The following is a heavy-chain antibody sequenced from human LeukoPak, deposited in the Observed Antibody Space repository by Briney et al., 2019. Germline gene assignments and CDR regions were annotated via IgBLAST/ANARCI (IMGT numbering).Heavy chain of an antibody. CDR2: ISYSGNT. D-gene: IGHD3-3*01. CDR1: GGSIRTYY. J-gene: IGHJ4*02. V-gene: IGHV4-59*01. Sequence: TSETLSLTCTVSGGSIRTYYWSWIRQPPGKGLEWIGYISYSGNTNYNPSLKSRVTISVDTSKNQFSLKLSSVTAADTAVYYCARGGSGYDRFDSWGQGTLVTVSS. CDR3: ARGGSGYDRFDS.